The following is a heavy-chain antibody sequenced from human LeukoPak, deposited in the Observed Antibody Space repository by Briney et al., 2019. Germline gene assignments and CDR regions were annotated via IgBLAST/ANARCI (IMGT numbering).Heavy chain of an antibody. CDR1: GFIFNDYF. D-gene: IGHD3-10*02. CDR3: AELGITMIGGV. J-gene: IGHJ6*04. V-gene: IGHV3-11*06. Sequence: GGSLRLSCAASGFIFNDYFMGWIRQTPGKGLEWVSCISWNSDNIGYADSVKGRFTISRDNAKNSLYLQMNSLRAEDTAVYYCAELGITMIGGVWGKGTTVTISS. CDR2: ISWNSDNI.